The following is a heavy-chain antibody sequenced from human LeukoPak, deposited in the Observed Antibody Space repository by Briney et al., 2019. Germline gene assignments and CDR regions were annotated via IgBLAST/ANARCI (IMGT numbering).Heavy chain of an antibody. D-gene: IGHD6-6*01. CDR1: GSTFTGYY. CDR2: INPNSGGT. J-gene: IGHJ5*02. V-gene: IGHV1-2*02. CDR3: ARENHYSSSSGPNWFDP. Sequence: ASVKLSCKASGSTFTGYYMHWVRQAPGQGLEWMGGINPNSGGTNYAQKSQGRVIMTRDTSISTADMELSRLRSDDTAVYYCARENHYSSSSGPNWFDPWGQGTLVTVSS.